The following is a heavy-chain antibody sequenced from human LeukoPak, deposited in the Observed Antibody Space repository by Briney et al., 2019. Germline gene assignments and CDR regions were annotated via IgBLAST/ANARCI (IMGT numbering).Heavy chain of an antibody. J-gene: IGHJ4*02. Sequence: PGGSLRLSCTVSGFTLKSNGMAWVRQAPGKGLEWVASITSSGSYIYYADSVKGRFIISRDNAKNSLFLQMNSLRVEDTAVYYCARGLGFLEWLADPRRNSYFDYWGQGTLVTVSS. CDR2: ITSSGSYI. CDR3: ARGLGFLEWLADPRRNSYFDY. CDR1: GFTLKSNG. D-gene: IGHD3-3*01. V-gene: IGHV3-21*06.